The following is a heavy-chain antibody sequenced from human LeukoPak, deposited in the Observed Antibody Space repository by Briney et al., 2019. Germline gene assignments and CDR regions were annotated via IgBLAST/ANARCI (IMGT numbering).Heavy chain of an antibody. CDR3: ARTPEGDFWSGYYQFDY. CDR2: IDEDGSEK. Sequence: GGSLRLSCAVSGFTFNTFWMSWVRQAPGKGLEWAANIDEDGSEKYYVESVKGRFTISRDNAKNTLYLQMNSLRAEDTAVYYCARTPEGDFWSGYYQFDYWGQGTLVTVSS. J-gene: IGHJ4*02. D-gene: IGHD3-3*01. CDR1: GFTFNTFW. V-gene: IGHV3-7*01.